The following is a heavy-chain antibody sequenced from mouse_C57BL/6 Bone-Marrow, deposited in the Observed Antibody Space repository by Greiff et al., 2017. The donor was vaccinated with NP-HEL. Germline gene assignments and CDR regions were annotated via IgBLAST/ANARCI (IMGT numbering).Heavy chain of an antibody. CDR3: ARGTFRHLYFYV. V-gene: IGHV1-55*01. D-gene: IGHD2-14*01. Sequence: QVQLQQPGAELVKPGASVKMSCKASGYTFTSYWITWVKQRPGQGLEWIGDIYPGSGSTKYNEKFKSKATLTVDTSSSTAYMQLSSLTSEDSAVYYCARGTFRHLYFYVWGTGTTVTVAS. CDR2: IYPGSGST. J-gene: IGHJ1*03. CDR1: GYTFTSYW.